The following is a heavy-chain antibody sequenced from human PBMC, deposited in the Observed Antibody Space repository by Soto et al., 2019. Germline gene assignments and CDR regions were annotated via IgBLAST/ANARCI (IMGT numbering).Heavy chain of an antibody. V-gene: IGHV3-23*01. D-gene: IGHD2-8*01. J-gene: IGHJ4*02. Sequence: GGSLRLSCAASGFTFSNYAMNWVRQAPGKGLEWVSTVRGSSGSTYYADSVKGRFTISKGNSKNTLYLQMNSLRAEDTAVYYCVKDLRDVYVVMAPLLHWGQGSQVTVSS. CDR1: GFTFSNYA. CDR3: VKDLRDVYVVMAPLLH. CDR2: VRGSSGST.